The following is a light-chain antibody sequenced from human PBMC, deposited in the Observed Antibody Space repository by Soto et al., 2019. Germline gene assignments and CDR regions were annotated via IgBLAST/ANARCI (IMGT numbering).Light chain of an antibody. V-gene: IGKV1-5*01. Sequence: DIQMTQSPSTLSASVGDRVTITCRASQSISSWLAWYQQKPGTAPKLLVYDASSLESGVPSRFSGSVSWTEFTRTISSLQPDDFATYYCQQYHSYPYTFGLGTKLEIK. CDR3: QQYHSYPYT. CDR1: QSISSW. CDR2: DAS. J-gene: IGKJ2*01.